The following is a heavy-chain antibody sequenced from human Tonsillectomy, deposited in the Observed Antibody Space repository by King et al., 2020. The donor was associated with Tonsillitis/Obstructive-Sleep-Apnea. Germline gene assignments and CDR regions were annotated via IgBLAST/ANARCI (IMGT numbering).Heavy chain of an antibody. CDR2: IFSNDEK. D-gene: IGHD6-19*01. J-gene: IGHJ2*01. V-gene: IGHV2-26*01. Sequence: VTLKESGPVLVKPTETLTLTCTVSGFSLSNARMNVSWIRQPPGKALEWLAHIFSNDEKSYSTSLKSRLTTSKDTSKSQVVLTITNMDPVDTATYYCERISYSSGMSPYWYFDLWGRGTLVTVSS. CDR3: ERISYSSGMSPYWYFDL. CDR1: GFSLSNARMN.